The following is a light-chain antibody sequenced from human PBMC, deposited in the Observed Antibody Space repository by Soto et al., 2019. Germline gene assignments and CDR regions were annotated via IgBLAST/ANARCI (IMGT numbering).Light chain of an antibody. Sequence: EIAMTQSPATLSVSPGERATLSCRASKSISTELAWYQQIPGQPPRLLIYSASTRATGVPARFTGSGSGSDFTLTISGLQSEDFALYYCQQGHNWPLTFGQGTRLEI. J-gene: IGKJ2*01. CDR3: QQGHNWPLT. CDR1: KSISTE. CDR2: SAS. V-gene: IGKV3-15*01.